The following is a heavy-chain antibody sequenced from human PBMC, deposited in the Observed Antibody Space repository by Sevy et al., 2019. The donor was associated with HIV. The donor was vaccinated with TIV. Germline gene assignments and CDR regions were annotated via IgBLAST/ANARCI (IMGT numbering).Heavy chain of an antibody. J-gene: IGHJ4*02. Sequence: GGSLRLSCAASGFTFSGSAMHWVRQASGKGLEWVGRIRSQANSYATAYAASVKGRFTISRDDSKNTAYLQMNSLKTEDTAVYYCTRTYYYDSSGYYYIVYWGQGTLVTVSS. CDR3: TRTYYYDSSGYYYIVY. CDR1: GFTFSGSA. CDR2: IRSQANSYAT. D-gene: IGHD3-22*01. V-gene: IGHV3-73*01.